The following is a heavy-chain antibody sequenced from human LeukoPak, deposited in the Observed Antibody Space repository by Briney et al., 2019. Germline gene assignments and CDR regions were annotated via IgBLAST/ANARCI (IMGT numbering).Heavy chain of an antibody. CDR3: ARDYGGNDWFDP. CDR2: VYYSGST. J-gene: IGHJ5*02. V-gene: IGHV4-59*12. Sequence: SETLSLTCTVSGDFITAYYWSWIRQPPGKGLEWIGYVYYSGSTNYNPSLKSRVTISVDTSKNQFSLKLSSVTAADTAVYYCARDYGGNDWFDPWGQGTLVTVSS. D-gene: IGHD4-23*01. CDR1: GDFITAYY.